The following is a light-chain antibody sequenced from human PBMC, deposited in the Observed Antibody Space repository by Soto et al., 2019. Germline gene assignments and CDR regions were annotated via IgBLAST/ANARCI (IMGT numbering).Light chain of an antibody. CDR2: GAS. V-gene: IGKV3-20*01. J-gene: IGKJ1*01. CDR3: QQYGSSPGT. CDR1: QSVTSNY. Sequence: EIVLTQSPGTLSLSPGERATLSCWASQSVTSNYLAWYQQKPGQAPRLLIFGASIRATGLPDRFSGSGSGTDFTLTISRLEPEDFVVYYCQQYGSSPGTFGQGTKVEIK.